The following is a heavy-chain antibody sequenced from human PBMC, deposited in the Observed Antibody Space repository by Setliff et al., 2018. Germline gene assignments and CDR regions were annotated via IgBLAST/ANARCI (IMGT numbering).Heavy chain of an antibody. D-gene: IGHD4-4*01. CDR2: INWNGGST. J-gene: IGHJ4*02. V-gene: IGHV3-20*04. CDR3: TRGDNNSFDY. Sequence: GGSLRLSCAASGFTFDDYGMSWVRQAPGKGLEWVSGINWNGGSTGYADSVKGRFTISRDNSKNTLYLQMNSLRTEDTAVYYCTRGDNNSFDYWGQGTLVTVSS. CDR1: GFTFDDYG.